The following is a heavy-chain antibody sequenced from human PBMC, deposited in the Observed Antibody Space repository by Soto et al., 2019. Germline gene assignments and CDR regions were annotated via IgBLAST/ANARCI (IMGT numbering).Heavy chain of an antibody. J-gene: IGHJ5*02. D-gene: IGHD2-15*01. Sequence: QVQLQESGPGLVKPSQTLSLTCTVSGGSISSGDYYWSWIRQHPGKGLEWIGYIYYSGRTYYNPSRKSRFTRSLDKSKNQFSLKLSSVTAADTAVYYCARWLSGSRQGFDPWGQGTLVTVSS. CDR2: IYYSGRT. CDR3: ARWLSGSRQGFDP. CDR1: GGSISSGDYY. V-gene: IGHV4-31*03.